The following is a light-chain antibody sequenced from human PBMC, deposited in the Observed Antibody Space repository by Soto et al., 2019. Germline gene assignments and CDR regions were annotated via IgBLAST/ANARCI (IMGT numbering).Light chain of an antibody. CDR3: QQLERAPST. CDR1: QGIXSL. J-gene: IGKJ4*01. Sequence: QMTPSPSPLSGSVRDRDSITCRASQGIXSLLGWYQQQPEKAPKLRIVHXSTLQRGGPSRLSGSGSGTDFTLPISSLQPEDFATYYCQQLERAPSTFGGVTKVDIK. V-gene: IGKV1-9*01. CDR2: HXS.